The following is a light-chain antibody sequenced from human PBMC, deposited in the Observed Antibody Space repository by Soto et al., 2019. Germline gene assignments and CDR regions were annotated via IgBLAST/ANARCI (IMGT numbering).Light chain of an antibody. CDR2: DAS. Sequence: EIVLTQSPATLSLSPGDRGTLSCRASQTIDNNIAWYQQKLGQAPRLLIYDASSRATGVPSRFSGSRSGTDFTLTISSLEPEDVATYYCQNRNPWPPGATFGGGTKVEIK. V-gene: IGKV3-11*01. CDR3: QNRNPWPPGAT. CDR1: QTIDNN. J-gene: IGKJ4*01.